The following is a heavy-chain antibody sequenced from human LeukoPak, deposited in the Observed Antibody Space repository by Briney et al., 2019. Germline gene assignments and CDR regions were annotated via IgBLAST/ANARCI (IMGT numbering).Heavy chain of an antibody. V-gene: IGHV1-24*01. Sequence: ASVKVSCKVSGYTLTELSMHWVRQAPGKGLEWMGGFDPEDGETIYAQKFQGRVTMTEDTSTDTAYMELSSLRSEDTAVYYCATVRIGELLYNWFDPWGQETLVTVSS. D-gene: IGHD3-10*01. CDR1: GYTLTELS. CDR2: FDPEDGET. J-gene: IGHJ5*02. CDR3: ATVRIGELLYNWFDP.